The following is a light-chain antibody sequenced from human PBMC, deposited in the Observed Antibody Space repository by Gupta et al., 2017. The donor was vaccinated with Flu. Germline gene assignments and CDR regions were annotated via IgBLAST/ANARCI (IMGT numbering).Light chain of an antibody. J-gene: IGLJ1*01. CDR2: EVS. V-gene: IGLV2-14*01. CDR3: SSYTSSSTWV. CDR1: SSDVGGYKY. Sequence: QSALTQPASVSGSPGQPITISCTGTSSDVGGYKYVSWYQQHPGKAPKVMIYEVSNRPSGVSNRFSGSKSGNTASLTISGLQAEDEADYYCSSYTSSSTWVFGTGTKVTVL.